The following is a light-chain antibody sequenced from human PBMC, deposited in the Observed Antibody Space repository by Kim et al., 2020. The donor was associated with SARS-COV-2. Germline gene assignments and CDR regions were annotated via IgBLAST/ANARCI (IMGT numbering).Light chain of an antibody. Sequence: QSALTQPASVSGSPGQSITISCTGTSSDIGGYNYVSWYQQHPGKAPKLMICDVNKRPSGVSTRFYGSKSGNTASLTISGLQAEDEAEYYCSSYTTSSTLLFGGGTQLTVL. CDR3: SSYTTSSTLL. CDR1: SSDIGGYNY. V-gene: IGLV2-14*03. CDR2: DVN. J-gene: IGLJ2*01.